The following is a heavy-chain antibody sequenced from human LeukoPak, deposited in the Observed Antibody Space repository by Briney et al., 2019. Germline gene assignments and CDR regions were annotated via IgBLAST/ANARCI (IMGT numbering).Heavy chain of an antibody. CDR3: ARADYGDYLFDY. V-gene: IGHV3-74*01. D-gene: IGHD4-17*01. J-gene: IGHJ4*02. Sequence: GGSLGLSCAASGFNFNSYAMHWVRQAPGKGLVWVSRINSDGSSTSYADSVKGRFTISRDNAKNTLYLQMNSLRAEDTAVYYCARADYGDYLFDYWGQGTLVTVSS. CDR2: INSDGSST. CDR1: GFNFNSYA.